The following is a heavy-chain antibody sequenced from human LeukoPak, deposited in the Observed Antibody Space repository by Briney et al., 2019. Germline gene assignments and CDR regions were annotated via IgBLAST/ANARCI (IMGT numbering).Heavy chain of an antibody. J-gene: IGHJ4*02. V-gene: IGHV5-51*01. D-gene: IGHD6-6*01. CDR1: GYSFTSYW. CDR2: IYPGDSDT. CDR3: ARQRAARNPIDY. Sequence: GEALKISCKGSGYSFTSYWIGWVRQMPGKGLEWMGIIYPGDSDTRYSPSFQGQVTMAADKSISTAYLQWSSLKASGTAMYSCARQRAARNPIDYWGQGNLVTVSS.